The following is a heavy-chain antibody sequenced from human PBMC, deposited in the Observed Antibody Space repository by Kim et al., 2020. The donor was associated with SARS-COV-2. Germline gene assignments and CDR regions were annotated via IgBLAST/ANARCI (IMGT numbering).Heavy chain of an antibody. CDR1: GFTFSSYW. CDR2: INSDGSSK. CDR3: AREYLSYCGGDCPLDY. J-gene: IGHJ4*02. V-gene: IGHV3-74*01. Sequence: GGSLRLSCAASGFTFSSYWMHWVRQAPGKGLVWVARINSDGSSKNYADSVKGRFTISRDNAKNTLYLQMNSLRAEDTAVYYCAREYLSYCGGDCPLDYWGQGTLVTVSS. D-gene: IGHD2-21*02.